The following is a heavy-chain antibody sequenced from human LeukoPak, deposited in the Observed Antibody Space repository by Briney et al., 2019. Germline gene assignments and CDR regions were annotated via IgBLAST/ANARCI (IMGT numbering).Heavy chain of an antibody. CDR1: GYTFTSYG. D-gene: IGHD4-17*01. CDR2: ISAYNGNT. Sequence: ASVKVSCKASGYTFTSYGISWVRQAPGQGLEWMGWISAYNGNTNYAQKLQGRVTMTTDTPTSTAYMELRSLRSDDTAVYYCARDFLRPYDYGNWFDPWGQGALVTVSS. CDR3: ARDFLRPYDYGNWFDP. V-gene: IGHV1-18*01. J-gene: IGHJ5*02.